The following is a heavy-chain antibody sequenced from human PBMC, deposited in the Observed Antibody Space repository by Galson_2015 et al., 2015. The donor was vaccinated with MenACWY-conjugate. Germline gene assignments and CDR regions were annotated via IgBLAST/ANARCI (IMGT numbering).Heavy chain of an antibody. CDR2: IYYSGST. CDR3: ARATRRAIGRCWFDP. Sequence: ETLSLTCTVSGGSISSYYWSWIRQPPGKGLEWIGYIYYSGSTNYNPSLKSRVTISVDTSKNQFSLKLSSVTAADTAVYYCARATRRAIGRCWFDPWGQGTLVTVSS. CDR1: GGSISSYY. J-gene: IGHJ5*02. D-gene: IGHD3-16*02. V-gene: IGHV4-59*01.